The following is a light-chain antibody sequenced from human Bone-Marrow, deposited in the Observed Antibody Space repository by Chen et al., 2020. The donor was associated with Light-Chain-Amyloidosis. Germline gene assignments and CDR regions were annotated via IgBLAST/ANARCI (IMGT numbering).Light chain of an antibody. CDR1: QTISSNY. V-gene: IGKV3-20*01. CDR2: GSS. Sequence: EIVLTQSPGTLSLSPGEGANLSCRASQTISSNYLTWYQQKFGQAPRLLIYGSSSRATGIPDRFTGRGSVTDFTLTINRLEPEDFAMYYCQQYGSSPLTFGGWTKVEIK. J-gene: IGKJ4*01. CDR3: QQYGSSPLT.